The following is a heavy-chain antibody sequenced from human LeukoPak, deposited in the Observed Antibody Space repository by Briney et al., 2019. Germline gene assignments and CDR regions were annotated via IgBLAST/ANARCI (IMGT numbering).Heavy chain of an antibody. CDR2: SSAYNSNT. D-gene: IGHD6-19*01. V-gene: IGHV1-18*01. CDR3: AREGGSSGWPDY. Sequence: VASLKVSCKASGYTFTSYGISWVRQAPGQGLAWMGWSSAYNSNTYYAQRLQGRLTMTTDTSTSTAYMELRSLTSDDTAVYYCAREGGSSGWPDYWGQGTLVTVSS. J-gene: IGHJ4*02. CDR1: GYTFTSYG.